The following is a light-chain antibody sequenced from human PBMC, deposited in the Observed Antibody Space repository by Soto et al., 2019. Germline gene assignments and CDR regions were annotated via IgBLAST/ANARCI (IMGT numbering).Light chain of an antibody. CDR1: QGISTS. J-gene: IGKJ5*01. CDR2: AAS. V-gene: IGKV1-39*01. Sequence: DIQLTQSPSFLSASVGDRVTMTCRASQGISTSLAWYQVKPGKAPKLLIYAASTLESGVPSRFTGSGSGTDFTLTISSLQPEDFATYFCQQSYTTPITFGQGTRLEIK. CDR3: QQSYTTPIT.